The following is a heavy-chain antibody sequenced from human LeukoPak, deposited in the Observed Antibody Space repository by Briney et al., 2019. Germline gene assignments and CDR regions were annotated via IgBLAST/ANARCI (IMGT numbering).Heavy chain of an antibody. CDR3: ARDRVVPAANNYYYMDV. CDR1: GGSISSGSYY. D-gene: IGHD2-2*01. V-gene: IGHV4-61*02. Sequence: SETLSLTCTVSGGSISSGSYYWSWIRQPAGKGLEWIGRIYTSGSTNYNPSLKSRVTISVDTSKNQFSLKLSSVTAADTAVYYCARDRVVPAANNYYYMDVWGKGTTVTVSS. J-gene: IGHJ6*03. CDR2: IYTSGST.